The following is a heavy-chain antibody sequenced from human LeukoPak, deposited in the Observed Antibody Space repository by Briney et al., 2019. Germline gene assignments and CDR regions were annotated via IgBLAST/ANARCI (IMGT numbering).Heavy chain of an antibody. CDR2: ISGSGTNT. J-gene: IGHJ4*02. CDR1: GFTFSTYA. Sequence: GGSLRLSCAASGFTFSTYAMNWVRQAPGKGLEWVSGISGSGTNTFYTDSVKGRFTIPRDNSKNTLYLQMNSLRAEDTAVYYCVRNVLWGCYRNDYWGQGTLVTVSS. V-gene: IGHV3-23*01. CDR3: VRNVLWGCYRNDY. D-gene: IGHD3-16*02.